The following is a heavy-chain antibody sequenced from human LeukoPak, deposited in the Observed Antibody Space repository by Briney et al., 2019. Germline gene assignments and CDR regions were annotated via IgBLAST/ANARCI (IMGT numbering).Heavy chain of an antibody. CDR3: AGLAAYSSGWYPYYYYYYMDV. CDR1: GGSISSSSYY. J-gene: IGHJ6*03. Sequence: PSETLSLTCTVSGGSISSSSYYWGWIRQPPGTGLEWIGSIHYSGSTYYNPSLKSRVTISVDTSKNQFSLKLSSVTAADTAVYYCAGLAAYSSGWYPYYYYYYMDVWGKGTTVTVSS. CDR2: IHYSGST. V-gene: IGHV4-39*01. D-gene: IGHD6-19*01.